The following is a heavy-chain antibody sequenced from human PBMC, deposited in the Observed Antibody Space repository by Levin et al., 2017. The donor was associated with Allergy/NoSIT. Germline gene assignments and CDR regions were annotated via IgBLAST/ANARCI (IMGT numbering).Heavy chain of an antibody. J-gene: IGHJ3*02. CDR3: ARHDGDIVVPDGGLNAFDI. CDR1: GYSFTSYW. D-gene: IGHD2-2*01. Sequence: GESLKISCKGSGYSFTSYWIGWVRQMPGKGLEWMGIIYPGDSDTRYSPSFQGQVTISADKSISTAYLQWSSLKASDTAMYYCARHDGDIVVPDGGLNAFDIWGQGTMVTVSS. V-gene: IGHV5-51*01. CDR2: IYPGDSDT.